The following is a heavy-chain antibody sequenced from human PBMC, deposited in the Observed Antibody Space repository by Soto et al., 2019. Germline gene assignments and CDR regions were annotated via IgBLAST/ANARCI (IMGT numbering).Heavy chain of an antibody. CDR3: AKAVGATRATDAFDI. V-gene: IGHV3-9*01. CDR1: GFTFDDYA. J-gene: IGHJ3*02. Sequence: GGSLRLSCAASGFTFDDYAMHWVRQAPGKGLEWVSGISWNSGSIGYADSVKGRFTISRDNAKNSLYLQMNSLRAEDTALYYCAKAVGATRATDAFDIWGQGTMVTVSS. D-gene: IGHD1-26*01. CDR2: ISWNSGSI.